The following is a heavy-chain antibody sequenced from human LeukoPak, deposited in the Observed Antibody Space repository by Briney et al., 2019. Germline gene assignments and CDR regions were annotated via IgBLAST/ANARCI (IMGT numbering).Heavy chain of an antibody. CDR1: GRSFSGYY. CDR3: AREGDSSSVGWFDP. J-gene: IGHJ5*02. V-gene: IGHV4-34*01. Sequence: SETLSLTCAVYGRSFSGYYWTWIRQTPGKGLEWIGEINHSGITDYNPSLRSRVTISVDTSKNQFSLKLSSVTAADTAVFYCAREGDSSSVGWFDPWGRGTLVTVSS. CDR2: INHSGIT. D-gene: IGHD6-13*01.